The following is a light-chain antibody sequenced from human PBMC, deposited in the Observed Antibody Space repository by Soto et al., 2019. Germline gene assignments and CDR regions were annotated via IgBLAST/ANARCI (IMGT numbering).Light chain of an antibody. CDR1: SSNIGAGYD. J-gene: IGLJ1*01. V-gene: IGLV1-40*01. CDR2: GSS. CDR3: QSYDTSLSAYV. Sequence: QSVLTQPPSVSGASGQRVTISCAGTSSNIGAGYDIHWYQQFPGTAPKLLIYGSSNRPSGVPDRFSVSKSGTSASLAITGLQAEDEADYYCQSYDTSLSAYVFGTGTKVTVL.